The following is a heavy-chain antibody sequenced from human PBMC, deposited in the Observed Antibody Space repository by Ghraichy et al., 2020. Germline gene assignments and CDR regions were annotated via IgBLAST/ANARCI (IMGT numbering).Heavy chain of an antibody. CDR2: IYYSGST. CDR1: GGSISSYY. CDR3: ARAARPLGCFDY. V-gene: IGHV4-59*01. D-gene: IGHD6-6*01. Sequence: SETLSLTCTVSGGSISSYYSSWIRQPPGKGLEWIGYIYYSGSTNYNPSLKSRVTISVDTSKNQFSLKLSSVTAADTAVYYCARAARPLGCFDYWGQGTLVTVSS. J-gene: IGHJ4*02.